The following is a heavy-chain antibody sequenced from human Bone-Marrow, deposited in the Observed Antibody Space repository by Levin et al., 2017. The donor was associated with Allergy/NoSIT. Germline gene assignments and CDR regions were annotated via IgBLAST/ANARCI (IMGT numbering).Heavy chain of an antibody. J-gene: IGHJ4*02. CDR1: GFTFTNYG. CDR3: ALPSFDY. Sequence: SCAASGFTFTNYGMNWVRLTPGKGLEWVAVISYNGTTQDYSDSVKGRFTVSRDDSKNTVYLQMNSLRTEDTAVYYCALPSFDYWGPGTLVTVSS. CDR2: ISYNGTTQ. V-gene: IGHV3-30*03.